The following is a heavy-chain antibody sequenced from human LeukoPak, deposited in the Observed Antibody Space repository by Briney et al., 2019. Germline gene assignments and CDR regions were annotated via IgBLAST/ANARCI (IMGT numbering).Heavy chain of an antibody. Sequence: SETLSLTCTVSGGSTSSYYWSWIRQPPGKGLEWIGYIYYSGSTNYNPSLKSRVTISVDTSKNQFSLKLSSVTAADTAVYYCARERTSVLFDYWGQGTLVTVSS. CDR2: IYYSGST. CDR1: GGSTSSYY. D-gene: IGHD2-2*01. CDR3: ARERTSVLFDY. J-gene: IGHJ4*02. V-gene: IGHV4-59*01.